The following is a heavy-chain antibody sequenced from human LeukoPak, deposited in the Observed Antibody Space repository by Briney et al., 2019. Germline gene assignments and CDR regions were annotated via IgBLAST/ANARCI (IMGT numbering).Heavy chain of an antibody. Sequence: AGGSLRLSCAASGFTFSSYSMNWVRQAPGKGLEWVSYISSSSSTIYYADSVKGRFTISRDNAKNSLYLQMNSLRAEDTAVYYCAREKFKGDYELSPGMDVWGQGTTVTVSS. CDR3: AREKFKGDYELSPGMDV. CDR2: ISSSSSTI. V-gene: IGHV3-48*04. D-gene: IGHD4-17*01. J-gene: IGHJ6*02. CDR1: GFTFSSYS.